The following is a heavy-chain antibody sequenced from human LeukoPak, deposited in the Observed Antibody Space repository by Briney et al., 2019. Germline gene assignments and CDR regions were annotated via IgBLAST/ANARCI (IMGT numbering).Heavy chain of an antibody. V-gene: IGHV3-7*01. J-gene: IGHJ4*02. CDR2: TEKDGSEK. Sequence: RGCLRLSCAASGFTCSSYWMSCDSHPPGKGLGWVANTEKDGSEKYYVDSVKCRFTISRDNAKTSLYLQMNSLRAEDTAVYYCARDLSGVTGYTYGRGIDYWGQGTLVTVSS. CDR1: GFTCSSYW. CDR3: ARDLSGVTGYTYGRGIDY. D-gene: IGHD5-18*01.